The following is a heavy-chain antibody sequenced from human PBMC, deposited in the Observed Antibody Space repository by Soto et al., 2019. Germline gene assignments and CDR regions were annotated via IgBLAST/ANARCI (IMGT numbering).Heavy chain of an antibody. CDR1: GFSFSTYG. CDR3: AIRYSSTLMVVNKSAFDV. D-gene: IGHD3-22*01. V-gene: IGHV3-23*01. CDR2: ISGSGGDT. Sequence: EVQLLESGGGLVQPGGSLRLSCAASGFSFSTYGMGWVRQPPGKGLEWVSGISGSGGDTYYADSVKGRFTISRDNSKNKLYMRMHCLRAEDTAVYYTAIRYSSTLMVVNKSAFDVWGQGTVVTVSS. J-gene: IGHJ3*01.